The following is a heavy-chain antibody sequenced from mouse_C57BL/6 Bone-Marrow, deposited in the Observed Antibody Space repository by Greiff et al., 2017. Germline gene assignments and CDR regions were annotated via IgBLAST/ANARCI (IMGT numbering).Heavy chain of an antibody. CDR1: GFTFSSYA. Sequence: EVHLVESGEGLVKPGGSLKLSCAASGFTFSSYAMSLVRQTPEKRLEWVAYRSSGGDYIYYADTLKGRFTISRDYARNTLYLQMSSLKSEDTAMSYCTRVLRYWYFDVWGTGTTVTVSS. CDR2: RSSGGDYI. J-gene: IGHJ1*03. CDR3: TRVLRYWYFDV. V-gene: IGHV5-9-1*02. D-gene: IGHD1-1*01.